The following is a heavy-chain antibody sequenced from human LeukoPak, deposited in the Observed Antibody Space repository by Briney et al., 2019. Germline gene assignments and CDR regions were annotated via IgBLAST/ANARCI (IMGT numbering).Heavy chain of an antibody. CDR1: GFPFSTND. CDR3: AKVKTHWYFDN. D-gene: IGHD1-1*01. CDR2: ISGSASGGT. V-gene: IGHV3-23*01. Sequence: GGSLRLSCAASGFPFSTNDMSWVRQAPGKGLEWVSAISGSASGGTTYEDSVKGRFTISRDNSKGTLYLQMNSLRAEDTAVYYCAKVKTHWYFDNWGRGALVTVSS. J-gene: IGHJ4*02.